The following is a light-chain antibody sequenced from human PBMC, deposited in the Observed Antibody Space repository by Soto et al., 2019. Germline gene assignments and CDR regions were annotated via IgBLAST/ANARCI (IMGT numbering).Light chain of an antibody. CDR1: NIGSKS. CDR3: QVWGSSSDHPEV. Sequence: SYELTQPPSVSVAPGKTARITCGGNNIGSKSVHWYQQKPGQAPVLVIYYDSDRPSGIPERFSGSNSGNTATLTISRVEAGDEADYYCQVWGSSSDHPEVFGGGTKLTVL. J-gene: IGLJ2*01. CDR2: YDS. V-gene: IGLV3-21*04.